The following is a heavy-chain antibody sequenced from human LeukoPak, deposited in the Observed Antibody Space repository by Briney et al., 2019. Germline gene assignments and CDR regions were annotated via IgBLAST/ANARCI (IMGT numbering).Heavy chain of an antibody. CDR3: ARDRYREQWLVFDY. CDR2: ISYDGSNK. Sequence: GGSLRLSCAASGFTFSSYAMHWVRQAPGKGLEWVAVISYDGSNKYYADSVKGRFTISRDNSKNTLYPQMNSLRAEDTAVYYCARDRYREQWLVFDYWGQGTLVTVSS. D-gene: IGHD6-19*01. V-gene: IGHV3-30-3*01. J-gene: IGHJ4*02. CDR1: GFTFSSYA.